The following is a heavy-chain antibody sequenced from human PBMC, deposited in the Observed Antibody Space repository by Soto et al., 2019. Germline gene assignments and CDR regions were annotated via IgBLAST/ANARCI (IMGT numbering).Heavy chain of an antibody. Sequence: GGSLRLSCAASGFTFSSYAMHWVRQAPGKGLEWVAVISYDGSNKYYADYVKGRFTISRDNSKNTLYLQMNSLRAEDKAVYYCARGKGSSWYGMCYYYYGMDVWGQGTTVTVSS. CDR2: ISYDGSNK. V-gene: IGHV3-30-3*01. CDR3: ARGKGSSWYGMCYYYYGMDV. D-gene: IGHD6-13*01. CDR1: GFTFSSYA. J-gene: IGHJ6*02.